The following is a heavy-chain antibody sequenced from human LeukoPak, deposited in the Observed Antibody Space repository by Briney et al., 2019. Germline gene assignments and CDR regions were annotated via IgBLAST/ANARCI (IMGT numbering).Heavy chain of an antibody. D-gene: IGHD6-19*01. V-gene: IGHV5-51*01. J-gene: IGHJ3*01. Sequence: NRGESLKISCKGSGYSFSNYWIGWVRQMPGKGLEWMGIIYPGDSDSKYSPSFQGQVTFSADTSISTAYLQWSSLKASDTAMYYCAITTIEVTLTGDGFDLWGQGTLVTVSS. CDR2: IYPGDSDS. CDR1: GYSFSNYW. CDR3: AITTIEVTLTGDGFDL.